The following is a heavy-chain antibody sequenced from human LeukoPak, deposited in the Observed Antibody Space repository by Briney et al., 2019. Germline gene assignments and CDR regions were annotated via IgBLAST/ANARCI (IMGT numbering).Heavy chain of an antibody. V-gene: IGHV1-69*02. J-gene: IGHJ4*02. D-gene: IGHD3-3*01. Sequence: SVKVSCKASGYTFTSYYMHWVRQAPGQGLEWMGRIIPILGIANYAQKFQGRVTITADKSTSTAYMELSSLRSEDTAVYYCARSARTRAHYDFWSGYTYDYWGQGTLVTVSS. CDR2: IIPILGIA. CDR1: GYTFTSYY. CDR3: ARSARTRAHYDFWSGYTYDY.